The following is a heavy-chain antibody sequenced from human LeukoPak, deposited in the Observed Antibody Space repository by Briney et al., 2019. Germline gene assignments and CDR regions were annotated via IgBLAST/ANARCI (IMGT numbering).Heavy chain of an antibody. CDR2: IKQDGSEK. D-gene: IGHD3-16*02. CDR1: GFTFSSHC. V-gene: IGHV3-7*01. CDR3: ARGTAGGLINWGIDY. Sequence: SGGSLRLSCAASGFTFSSHCMNWARQAPGKGREWGANIKQDGSEKYYVDSVKGRFTISRANDKNYLSLQMNSLRAEDTAVYYCARGTAGGLINWGIDYWGQGTLVTVSS. J-gene: IGHJ4*02.